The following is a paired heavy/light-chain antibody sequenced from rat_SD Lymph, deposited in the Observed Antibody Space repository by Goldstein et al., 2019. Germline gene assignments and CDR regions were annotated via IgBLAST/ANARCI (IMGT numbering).Heavy chain of an antibody. CDR1: GFTFSSYG. V-gene: IGHV5-62*01. CDR3: ARSQVARGNWFAY. CDR2: ISSSSGT. Sequence: VQLVESGGGLVQPGKSLKLSCSASGFTFSSYGMHWIRQAPGKGLDWVAYISSSSGTVYADAVKGRFTISRDNAKNTLYLQLNSLKSEDTAIYYCARSQVARGNWFAYWGQGTLVTVSS. J-gene: IGHJ3*01. D-gene: IGHD1-3*01.
Light chain of an antibody. CDR2: YAS. CDR1: QNVGNN. J-gene: IGKJ1*01. V-gene: IGKV6S5*01. CDR3: QRIYNSPT. Sequence: NIVMTQSPKSMSISVGDRVTMNCKASQNVGNNIAWYQQKPGQSPKLLIYYASNRYTGVPDRFTGGGYGTDFTLTINSVQAEDAAFYYCQRIYNSPTFGGGTKLELK.